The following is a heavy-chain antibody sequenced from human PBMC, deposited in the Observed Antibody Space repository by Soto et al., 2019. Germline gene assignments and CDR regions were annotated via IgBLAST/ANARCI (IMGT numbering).Heavy chain of an antibody. J-gene: IGHJ4*02. CDR2: ISGSGGST. CDR3: AKQSLQGPKGNYYGSAQDPET. V-gene: IGHV3-23*01. D-gene: IGHD3-10*01. Sequence: GGSLRLSCAASGFTFSSYAMSWVRQAPGKGLEWVSAISGSGGSTYYADSVKGRFTISRDNSKNTLYLQMNSLRAEDTAVYYCAKQSLQGPKGNYYGSAQDPETRGQGTLVTVSS. CDR1: GFTFSSYA.